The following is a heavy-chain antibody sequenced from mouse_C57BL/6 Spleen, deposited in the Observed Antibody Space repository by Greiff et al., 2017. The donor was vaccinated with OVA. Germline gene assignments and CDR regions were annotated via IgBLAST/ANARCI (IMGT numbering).Heavy chain of an antibody. CDR1: GFTFSDYG. Sequence: EVKLVESGGGLVKPGGSLKLSCAASGFTFSDYGMHWVRQAPEKGLEWVAYISSGSSTIYYADTVKGRFTISRDNAKNTLFLQMTSLRSEDTAMYYCARPYYDYDAWFAYWGQGTLVTVSA. CDR3: ARPYYDYDAWFAY. J-gene: IGHJ3*01. V-gene: IGHV5-17*01. CDR2: ISSGSSTI. D-gene: IGHD2-4*01.